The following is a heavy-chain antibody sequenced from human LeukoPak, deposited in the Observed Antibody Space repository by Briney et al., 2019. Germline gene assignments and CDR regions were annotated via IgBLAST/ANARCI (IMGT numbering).Heavy chain of an antibody. CDR2: IYYSGST. V-gene: IGHV4-39*07. CDR3: ARDKSAAAGTLDY. CDR1: GGSISSSSYY. J-gene: IGHJ4*02. Sequence: SETLSLTCTVSGGSISSSSYYWGWIRQPPGKGLEWIGSIYYSGSTYYNPSLKSRVTISVDKSKNRFSLKLSSVTAADTAVYYCARDKSAAAGTLDYWGQGTLVTVSS. D-gene: IGHD6-13*01.